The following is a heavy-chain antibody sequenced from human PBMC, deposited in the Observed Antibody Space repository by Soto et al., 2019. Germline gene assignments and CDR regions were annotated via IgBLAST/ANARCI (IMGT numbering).Heavy chain of an antibody. D-gene: IGHD6-19*01. V-gene: IGHV4-31*03. Sequence: SETLSLTCTVSGGSISSGGYYWSWIRQHPGKGLEWIGYVYYSGSTYYNPSLKSRVTISVDTSKNQFSLKLSSVTAADTAVYYCARAGRGGWYFDYWGQGTLVTVSS. CDR3: ARAGRGGWYFDY. CDR1: GGSISSGGYY. J-gene: IGHJ4*02. CDR2: VYYSGST.